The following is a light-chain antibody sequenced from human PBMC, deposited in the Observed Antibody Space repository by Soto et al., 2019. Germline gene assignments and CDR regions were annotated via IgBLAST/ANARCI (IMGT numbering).Light chain of an antibody. V-gene: IGKV3-15*01. CDR1: QSLNSN. CDR3: QQYNDWPKQT. CDR2: GAS. Sequence: DTIMTQSPVILSVSPGERATVSCRASQSLNSNLAWYQQKPGQAPRLLIIGASERVTTIPARFSGSGSGTEFTLTISSLQSEDFAVYYCQQYNDWPKQTFGQGTKVDIK. J-gene: IGKJ1*01.